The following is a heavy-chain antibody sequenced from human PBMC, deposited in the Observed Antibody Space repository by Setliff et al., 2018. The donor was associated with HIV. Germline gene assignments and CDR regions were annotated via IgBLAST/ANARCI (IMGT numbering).Heavy chain of an antibody. CDR2: INAGSGNT. CDR3: ARVFSGISGWSSPFDY. Sequence: GASVKVSCKASGYTFTSYSLHWVRQAPGQRLEWMGWINAGSGNTKYSQKFQGRVTITRDTSARTAYMELSSLRSEDTAVYYCARVFSGISGWSSPFDYWGQGTLVTVS. J-gene: IGHJ4*02. D-gene: IGHD6-19*01. CDR1: GYTFTSYS. V-gene: IGHV1-3*01.